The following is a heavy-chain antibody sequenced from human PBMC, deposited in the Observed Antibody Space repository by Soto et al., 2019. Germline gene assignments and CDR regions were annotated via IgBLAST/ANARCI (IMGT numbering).Heavy chain of an antibody. Sequence: PGGSLRLSCAASGFTFSSYAMSWVRQAPGKGLEWVSAISGSGGSTYYADSVKGRFTISRDNSKNTLYLQMNSLRAEDTAVYYCAKGTYCSGGSCYSNFDYWGQGTLVTVSS. V-gene: IGHV3-23*01. J-gene: IGHJ4*02. D-gene: IGHD2-15*01. CDR1: GFTFSSYA. CDR2: ISGSGGST. CDR3: AKGTYCSGGSCYSNFDY.